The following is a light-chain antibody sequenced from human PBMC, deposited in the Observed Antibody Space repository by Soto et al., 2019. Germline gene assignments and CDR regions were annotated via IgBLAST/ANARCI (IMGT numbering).Light chain of an antibody. CDR3: QQTDNFPLT. Sequence: DIQMIQSPSSVSASVGNRVTITCRASQNINSWLAWYQQRPGKAPKLLIYATSSLQSGVPSRFSGSGSGTDFTLTISSLQPEDFATYYCQQTDNFPLTFGGGTKIEIK. CDR1: QNINSW. CDR2: ATS. J-gene: IGKJ4*01. V-gene: IGKV1-12*01.